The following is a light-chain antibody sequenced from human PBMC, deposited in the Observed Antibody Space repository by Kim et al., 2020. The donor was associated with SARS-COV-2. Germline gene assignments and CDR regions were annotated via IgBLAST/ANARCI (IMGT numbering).Light chain of an antibody. CDR1: NSGSKN. Sequence: GALGQTAASTCGGNNSGSKNVLWDQRKPGQATVMVIYRSTIRPSGIPERFSGSNSVNTATLTISRAQAGDEADYYCQVWDSSTGVFGGGTKRTVL. V-gene: IGLV3-9*01. CDR2: RST. CDR3: QVWDSSTGV. J-gene: IGLJ2*01.